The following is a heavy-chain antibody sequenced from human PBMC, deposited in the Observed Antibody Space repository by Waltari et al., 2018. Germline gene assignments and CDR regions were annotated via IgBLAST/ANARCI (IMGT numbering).Heavy chain of an antibody. CDR3: ARAHRGEGDIAVAGSYYYYYGMDV. D-gene: IGHD6-19*01. J-gene: IGHJ6*02. Sequence: QVQLVQSGAEVKKPGSSVKVSCKASGGTFSSYAISWVRQAPGQGLEWMGGIIPIFGTANYAQKFQGRVTITADESTSTAYMELSSLRSEDTAVYYGARAHRGEGDIAVAGSYYYYYGMDVWGQGTTVTVSS. CDR1: GGTFSSYA. V-gene: IGHV1-69*01. CDR2: IIPIFGTA.